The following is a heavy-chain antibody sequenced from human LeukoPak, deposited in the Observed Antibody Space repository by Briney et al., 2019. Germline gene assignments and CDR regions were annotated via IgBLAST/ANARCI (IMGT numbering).Heavy chain of an antibody. Sequence: SETLSLTCTVSGYSISSGYYWGWIRQPPGKGLEWIGSIYHSGSTYYNPSLKSRVTISVDTSKNQFSLKLSSVTAADTAVYYCARLPVSTTGTTGNYYYYMDVWGKGTTVTISS. V-gene: IGHV4-38-2*02. CDR3: ARLPVSTTGTTGNYYYYMDV. CDR2: IYHSGST. J-gene: IGHJ6*03. CDR1: GYSISSGYY. D-gene: IGHD1-1*01.